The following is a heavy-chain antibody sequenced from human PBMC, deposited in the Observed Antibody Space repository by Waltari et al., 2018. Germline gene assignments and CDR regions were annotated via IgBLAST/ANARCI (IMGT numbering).Heavy chain of an antibody. Sequence: EVQLVESGGGLVQPGRSLRLSCAASGFTFDDYAMHWVRQAPGKGLEWVSGIRWNSGSIGYADSVKGRFTISRDNAKNSLYLQMNSLRAEDTALYYCAKADSVVVPATTYYYYYMDVWGKGTTVTVSS. D-gene: IGHD2-2*01. CDR1: GFTFDDYA. J-gene: IGHJ6*03. V-gene: IGHV3-9*01. CDR3: AKADSVVVPATTYYYYYMDV. CDR2: IRWNSGSI.